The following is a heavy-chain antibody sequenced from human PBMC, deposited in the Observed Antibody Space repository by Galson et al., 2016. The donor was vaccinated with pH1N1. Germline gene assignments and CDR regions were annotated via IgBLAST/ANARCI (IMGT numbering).Heavy chain of an antibody. CDR1: GGSISSRY. CDR2: VYTSGRT. V-gene: IGHV4-4*07. CDR3: ARGWNLDVFDI. Sequence: SETLSLTCTVSGGSISSRYWSWIRQPAGKGLEWIGRVYTSGRTDSNPSLKRRVTMSMDTSNSQFSMILNSVTAADTAVYYCARGWNLDVFDIWGQGTMVTVSS. D-gene: IGHD1-1*01. J-gene: IGHJ3*02.